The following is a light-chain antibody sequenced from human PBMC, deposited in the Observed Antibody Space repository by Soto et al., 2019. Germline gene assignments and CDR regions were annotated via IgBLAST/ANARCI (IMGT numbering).Light chain of an antibody. V-gene: IGKV1-39*01. Sequence: DIQMTQSPSSLSASVGDRVTITCRASQSISSYLNWYQQKPGKAPKVLIYAASSFQSGEPSRFSGSGSGTDLTLTISSLLPEDFATYYCRQSYSTPRTCGQGTEVEIK. CDR1: QSISSY. J-gene: IGKJ1*01. CDR2: AAS. CDR3: RQSYSTPRT.